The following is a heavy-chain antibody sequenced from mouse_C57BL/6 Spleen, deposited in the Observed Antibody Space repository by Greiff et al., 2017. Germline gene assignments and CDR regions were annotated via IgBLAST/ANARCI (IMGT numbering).Heavy chain of an antibody. D-gene: IGHD1-1*01. J-gene: IGHJ2*01. CDR2: IWRGGST. CDR1: GFSLTSYG. Sequence: VMLVESGPGLVQPSQSLSITCTVSGFSLTSYGVHWVRQSPGKGLEWLGVIWRGGSTDYNAAFMSRLSITKDNSKSQVFFKMNSLQADDTAIYYCAKNSGTTSYFDYWGQGTTLTVSS. V-gene: IGHV2-5*01. CDR3: AKNSGTTSYFDY.